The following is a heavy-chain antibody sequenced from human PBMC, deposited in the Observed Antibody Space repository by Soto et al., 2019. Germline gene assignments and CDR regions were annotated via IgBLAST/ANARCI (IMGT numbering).Heavy chain of an antibody. CDR3: ARDGTQLSARLFFDY. CDR1: GFTFSNYA. J-gene: IGHJ4*02. CDR2: ISHDGRIK. V-gene: IGHV3-30*04. D-gene: IGHD6-6*01. Sequence: QVQLVESGGGVVQPGGSLRLSCAASGFTFSNYAVHWVRQAPGKGLEWVADISHDGRIKYYADSVKGRFTFSRDNSKNTLFLQMNSLRVEDTAVYYCARDGTQLSARLFFDYWGQGTLVTVSS.